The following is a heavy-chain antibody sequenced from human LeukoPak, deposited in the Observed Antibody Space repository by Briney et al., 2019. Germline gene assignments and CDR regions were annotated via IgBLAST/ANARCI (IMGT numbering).Heavy chain of an antibody. V-gene: IGHV4-34*01. CDR2: INHSGST. Sequence: SETLSLTCAVYGGSFSGYYWSWIRQPPGKGLEWIGEINHSGSTNYNPSLKSRVTISVDTSKNQFSLKLSSVTAADTAVYYCARLRSYGDYCFFDYWGQGTLVTVSS. CDR1: GGSFSGYY. J-gene: IGHJ4*02. D-gene: IGHD4-17*01. CDR3: ARLRSYGDYCFFDY.